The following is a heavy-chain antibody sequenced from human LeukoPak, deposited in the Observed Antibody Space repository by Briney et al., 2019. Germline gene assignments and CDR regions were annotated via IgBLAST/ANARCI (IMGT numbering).Heavy chain of an antibody. D-gene: IGHD3-9*01. CDR1: VFIFSDYY. J-gene: IGHJ3*02. Sequence: PGGSLRLFCAASVFIFSDYYMSWIRQAPGKGLEGVSNISSSSSYTNYADSVKGRFTISRDNAKNSLYLSTSSLGAEDTGAYYCARVDYDILTGRRVDSFDIWGQGTMVTVPS. V-gene: IGHV3-11*06. CDR2: ISSSSSYT. CDR3: ARVDYDILTGRRVDSFDI.